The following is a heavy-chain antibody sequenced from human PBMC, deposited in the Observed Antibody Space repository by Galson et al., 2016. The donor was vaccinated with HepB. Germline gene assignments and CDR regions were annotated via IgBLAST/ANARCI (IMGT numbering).Heavy chain of an antibody. J-gene: IGHJ4*02. D-gene: IGHD2-8*02. CDR3: ASWWQTPAGYFDY. Sequence: SLRLSCAASGFTFSSDWMSWVRQAPGKGLEWVANIKQDGSEKYYVDSVKGRFTISRDNAKNSLYLQMNSLRAEDPAVYYCASWWQTPAGYFDYWGQGTLVTVSS. CDR2: IKQDGSEK. CDR1: GFTFSSDW. V-gene: IGHV3-7*01.